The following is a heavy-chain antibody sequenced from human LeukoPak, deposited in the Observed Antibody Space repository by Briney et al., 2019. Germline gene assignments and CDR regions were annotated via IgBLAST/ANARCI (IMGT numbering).Heavy chain of an antibody. D-gene: IGHD6-19*01. J-gene: IGHJ4*02. Sequence: GASVKVSCKASGGTFSSYAISWVRQAPGQGLEWMGWISAYNGNTNYAQKLQGRVTMNTDTSTSTAYMELRSLRSDDTAVYYCARDSTQWLVGSGYWGQGTLVTVSS. V-gene: IGHV1-18*01. CDR3: ARDSTQWLVGSGY. CDR1: GGTFSSYA. CDR2: ISAYNGNT.